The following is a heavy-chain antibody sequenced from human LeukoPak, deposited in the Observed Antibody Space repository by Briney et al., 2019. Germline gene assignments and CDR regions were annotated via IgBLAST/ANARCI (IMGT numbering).Heavy chain of an antibody. J-gene: IGHJ4*02. Sequence: PGGSLRLSCVDSGFTFSTYSMNWVRQAPGEGLEWVSYISSSGSSVRYADSVRGRFTISRDNAKNSLYLQMDSLRAEDTAVYYCTTDHVGAIVEFDSWGQGTLVTVSS. CDR3: TTDHVGAIVEFDS. V-gene: IGHV3-48*04. CDR1: GFTFSTYS. CDR2: ISSSGSSV. D-gene: IGHD2-21*01.